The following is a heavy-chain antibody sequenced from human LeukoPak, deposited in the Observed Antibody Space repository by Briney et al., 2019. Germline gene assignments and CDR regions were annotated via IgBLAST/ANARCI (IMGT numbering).Heavy chain of an antibody. CDR1: GGSFSGYY. D-gene: IGHD3-22*01. J-gene: IGHJ6*03. CDR2: INPSGST. Sequence: PSETLSLTCAVYGGSFSGYYWTWIRQSPGKGLEWIGEINPSGSTYYSPSLKSRLTISRDTSKNQISLRLSSVTAADTAVYYCARGRQEISMILVVMTGVSYYLDVWGKGTTVTIS. V-gene: IGHV4-34*01. CDR3: ARGRQEISMILVVMTGVSYYLDV.